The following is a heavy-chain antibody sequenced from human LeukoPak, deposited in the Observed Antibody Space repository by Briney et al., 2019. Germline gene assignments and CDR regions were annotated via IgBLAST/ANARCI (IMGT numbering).Heavy chain of an antibody. J-gene: IGHJ3*02. V-gene: IGHV4-61*09. CDR3: ARVALITIHENDAFDI. D-gene: IGHD3-3*01. CDR1: GGSIISNRHY. Sequence: SQTLSLTCTVSGGSIISNRHYWSWIRQPAGKGLEWIGHIYSSGNTKYNPSLKSRLTMSIDSSKNQFSLILTSVTAADTAVYYCARVALITIHENDAFDIWGQGTVVTVSS. CDR2: IYSSGNT.